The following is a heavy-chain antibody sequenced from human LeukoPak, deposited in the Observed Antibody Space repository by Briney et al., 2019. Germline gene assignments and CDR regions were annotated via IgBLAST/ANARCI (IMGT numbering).Heavy chain of an antibody. CDR2: IKSKTDGGTT. J-gene: IGHJ5*02. CDR1: GFTFSNAW. V-gene: IGHV3-15*01. D-gene: IGHD3-22*01. CDR3: TTEAYYYDSSGYYWMFDP. Sequence: GGSLRLSCAASGFTFSNAWMSWVRQAPGKGLEWVGRIKSKTDGGTTDYAAHVKGRFTISRDDSKNTLYLQMNSLKTEDTAVYYCTTEAYYYDSSGYYWMFDPWGQGTLVTVSS.